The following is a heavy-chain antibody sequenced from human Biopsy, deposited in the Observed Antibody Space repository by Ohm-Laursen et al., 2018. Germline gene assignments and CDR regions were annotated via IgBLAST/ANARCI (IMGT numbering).Heavy chain of an antibody. J-gene: IGHJ6*02. CDR1: GGTLSKYA. V-gene: IGHV1-69*13. Sequence: SVNLSCKAFGGTLSKYAMSWVRQAPGQGLEWLGVIIAPSGTTNNAQRFQGRLSITADESATSVYMELSSLTSEDTAVYYCARTGTYYHDSSLYYFYGLDLWGQGSTVTVFS. CDR3: ARTGTYYHDSSLYYFYGLDL. CDR2: IIAPSGTT. D-gene: IGHD3-22*01.